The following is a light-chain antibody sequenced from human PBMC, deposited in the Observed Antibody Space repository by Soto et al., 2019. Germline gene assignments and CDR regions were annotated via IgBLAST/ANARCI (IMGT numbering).Light chain of an antibody. CDR3: QQYGSSPGT. V-gene: IGKV3-20*01. CDR2: GAS. CDR1: QNVSSSY. Sequence: ETVLTASPGTLALTQGERAPLSCRVSQNVSSSYLAWYQQKPGQAPRLLIYGASSRATGIPDRFSGSGSGTDFTLTISRLEPEDFAVYYCQQYGSSPGTFGQGTNVDIK. J-gene: IGKJ1*01.